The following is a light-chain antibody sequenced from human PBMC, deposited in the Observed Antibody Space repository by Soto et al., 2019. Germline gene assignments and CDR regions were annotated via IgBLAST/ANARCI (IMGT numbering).Light chain of an antibody. V-gene: IGKV3-20*01. J-gene: IGKJ3*01. CDR3: QQYTASSGIFT. CDR2: GAS. Sequence: VLTQSPGTLSLSPGERATLSCRASQRVNSNYFAWYQQKPGQAPRLLVFGASTRATGIPDRFSGSGSGTDFILTISRVKPEDFAVYYCQQYTASSGIFTFGPGTRVDIK. CDR1: QRVNSNY.